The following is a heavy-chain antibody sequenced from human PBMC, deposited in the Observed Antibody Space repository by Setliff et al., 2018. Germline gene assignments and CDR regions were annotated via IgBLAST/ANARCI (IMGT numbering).Heavy chain of an antibody. D-gene: IGHD5-12*01. CDR3: ARGGTFRYFDY. CDR1: DGSLSTYY. CDR2: VYYSGAA. V-gene: IGHV4-59*01. J-gene: IGHJ4*02. Sequence: SETLSLTCTVSDGSLSTYYWSWIRQAPGKGLEWIGHVYYSGAANYNPSLKSRVTVSVDTSKNHFSLRLISVTAADTAVYYCARGGTFRYFDYWGQGTPVTVSS.